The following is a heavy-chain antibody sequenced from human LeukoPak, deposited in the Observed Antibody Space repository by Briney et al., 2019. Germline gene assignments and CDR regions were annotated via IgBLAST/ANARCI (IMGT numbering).Heavy chain of an antibody. CDR3: VQGFLGYYFDY. Sequence: SETLSLTCTVSGGSISSYYWSWIRQPPGKGLEWIGYIYYSGSTNYNPSLKSRVTISVDTSKNQFSLKLSSVTAADTAVYYCVQGFLGYYFDYWGQGTLVTVSS. V-gene: IGHV4-59*12. J-gene: IGHJ4*02. CDR1: GGSISSYY. D-gene: IGHD1-26*01. CDR2: IYYSGST.